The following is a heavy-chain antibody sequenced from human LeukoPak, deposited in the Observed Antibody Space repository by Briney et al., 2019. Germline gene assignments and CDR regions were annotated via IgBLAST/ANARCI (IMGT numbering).Heavy chain of an antibody. CDR3: AKESGSGWYEEGRWFDP. Sequence: PGRSLRLSCAASGFTFSSYGMHWVRQAPGKGLEWVAVIWYDGSNKYYADSVKGRFTISRDNSKNTLYLQMNSLRAEDTAVYYCAKESGSGWYEEGRWFDPWGQGTLVTVSS. J-gene: IGHJ5*02. CDR1: GFTFSSYG. V-gene: IGHV3-33*06. CDR2: IWYDGSNK. D-gene: IGHD6-19*01.